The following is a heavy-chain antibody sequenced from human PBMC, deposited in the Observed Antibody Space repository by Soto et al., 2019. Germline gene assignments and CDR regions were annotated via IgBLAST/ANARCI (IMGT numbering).Heavy chain of an antibody. Sequence: GESLKISCAASGYFFTHFWIGWVRQMPGKGLEWMGYVYPGDPDIRYSPSFRGQVTISADKSISTAYLQWSSLRASDSGMYYCATGGACISGRCSVDIWAQGTRGTV. CDR3: ATGGACISGRCSVDI. CDR1: GYFFTHFW. CDR2: VYPGDPDI. D-gene: IGHD2-15*01. J-gene: IGHJ4*02. V-gene: IGHV5-51*01.